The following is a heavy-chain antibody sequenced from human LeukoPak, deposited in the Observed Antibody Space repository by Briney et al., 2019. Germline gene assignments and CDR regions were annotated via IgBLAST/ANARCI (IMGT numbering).Heavy chain of an antibody. J-gene: IGHJ3*02. CDR2: INPSGGST. D-gene: IGHD3-22*01. CDR1: GGTFSSYA. V-gene: IGHV1-46*01. Sequence: ASVKVSCKASGGTFSSYAISWVRQAPGQGLEWMGIINPSGGSTSYAQKFQGRVTMTRDMSTSTVYMELSSLRSEDTAVYYCARDYDSSGRDGYAFDIWGQGTMVTVSS. CDR3: ARDYDSSGRDGYAFDI.